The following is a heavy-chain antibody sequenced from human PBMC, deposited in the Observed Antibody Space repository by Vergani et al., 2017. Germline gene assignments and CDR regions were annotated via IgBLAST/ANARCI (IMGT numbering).Heavy chain of an antibody. Sequence: EVQLVETGGGLIQPGGSLRLSCAASGFTVSSNYMSWVRQAPGKGLEWVSVIYSGGSTYYADSVKGRFTISRDNSKNTLYLQMNSLRAEDTAVYYCAKDARGYSYGYYFDYWGQGTLVTVSS. CDR2: IYSGGST. CDR3: AKDARGYSYGYYFDY. CDR1: GFTVSSNY. V-gene: IGHV3-53*02. J-gene: IGHJ4*02. D-gene: IGHD5-18*01.